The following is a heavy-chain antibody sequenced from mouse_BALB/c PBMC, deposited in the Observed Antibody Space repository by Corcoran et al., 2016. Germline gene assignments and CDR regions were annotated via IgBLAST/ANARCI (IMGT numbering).Heavy chain of an antibody. CDR2: IDPANGNT. Sequence: EVQLQQSGAELVKPGASVKLSCTASGFNIKDTYMHWVKQRPEQGLEWIGRIDPANGNTKYDQKLQGKAIITDDTTSNTAYLQLSSLTSEDTAVYYCANWDWYFDVLGAGTTVTVSS. V-gene: IGHV14-3*02. CDR1: GFNIKDTY. D-gene: IGHD4-1*01. CDR3: ANWDWYFDV. J-gene: IGHJ1*01.